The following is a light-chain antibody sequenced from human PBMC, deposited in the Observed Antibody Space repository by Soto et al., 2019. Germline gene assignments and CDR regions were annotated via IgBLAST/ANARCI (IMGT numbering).Light chain of an antibody. CDR2: GAS. J-gene: IGKJ2*01. CDR1: QSVSSSY. V-gene: IGKV3-20*01. Sequence: EIVWTQSPGTLSLSPGETATLSCMASQSVSSSYLAWYQQKPGQAPRLLIYGASSRPTGITDRFSGSGSGTDLTLTISRLEPEDFAVYYCQQYGSGPLYTVGQGTDLDIK. CDR3: QQYGSGPLYT.